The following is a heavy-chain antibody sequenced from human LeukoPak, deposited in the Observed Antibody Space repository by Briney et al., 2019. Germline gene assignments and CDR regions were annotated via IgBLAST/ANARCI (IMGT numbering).Heavy chain of an antibody. CDR1: GDSISSYY. V-gene: IGHV4-59*08. Sequence: SESLSLTCTVSGDSISSYYWNWIRQTPGKGLEWIGYIYSYSGSTKYNPSLKSRVTISVDTSKSQCSLKLSSVTAADTAVYYCARGYYESSGYYYYRFWGQGTLVTVSS. CDR2: IYSYSGST. CDR3: ARGYYESSGYYYYRF. D-gene: IGHD3-22*01. J-gene: IGHJ1*01.